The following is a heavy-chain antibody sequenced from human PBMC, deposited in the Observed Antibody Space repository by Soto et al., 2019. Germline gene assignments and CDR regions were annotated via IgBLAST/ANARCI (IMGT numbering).Heavy chain of an antibody. J-gene: IGHJ1*01. Sequence: ASVKVSCKASGYTFTSYDINWVRQATGQGLEWMGWMNPNSGNTGYAQKFQGRVTMTRNTSISTAYMELSSLRSEDTAVYYCARNPTPLGYCSSTSCPTEYFQHWGQGPLVTVSS. CDR1: GYTFTSYD. CDR3: ARNPTPLGYCSSTSCPTEYFQH. D-gene: IGHD2-2*01. CDR2: MNPNSGNT. V-gene: IGHV1-8*01.